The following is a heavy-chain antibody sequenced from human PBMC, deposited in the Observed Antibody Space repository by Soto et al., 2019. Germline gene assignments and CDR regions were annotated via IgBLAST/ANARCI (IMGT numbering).Heavy chain of an antibody. CDR3: ARTGSVVVVVAATGLGFDP. V-gene: IGHV4-34*01. D-gene: IGHD2-15*01. CDR1: GGSFSGYY. J-gene: IGHJ5*02. CDR2: INHSGST. Sequence: SETLSLTCAVYGGSFSGYYWSWIRQPPGKGLEWIGEINHSGSTNYNPSLKSRVTISVDTSKNQFSLKLSSVTAADTAVYYCARTGSVVVVVAATGLGFDPWGQGTLVTVSS.